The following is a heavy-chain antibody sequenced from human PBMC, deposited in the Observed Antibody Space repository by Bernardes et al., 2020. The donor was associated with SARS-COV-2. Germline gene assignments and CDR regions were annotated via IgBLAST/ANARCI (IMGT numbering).Heavy chain of an antibody. CDR3: ARGFTKIPLIVVVPAAKKFSYYYYMDV. V-gene: IGHV4-34*01. CDR2: INHSGST. D-gene: IGHD2-2*01. J-gene: IGHJ6*03. Sequence: SETLPLTCAVYGGSFSGYYWSWIRQPPGKGLEWIGEINHSGSTNYNPSLKSRVTISVDTSKNQFSLKLSSVTAADTAVYYCARGFTKIPLIVVVPAAKKFSYYYYMDVWGKGTTVTVSS. CDR1: GGSFSGYY.